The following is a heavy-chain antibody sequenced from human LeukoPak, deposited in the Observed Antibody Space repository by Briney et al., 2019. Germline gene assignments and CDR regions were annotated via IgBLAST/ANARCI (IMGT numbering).Heavy chain of an antibody. J-gene: IGHJ4*02. CDR2: ISAYNGNT. CDR1: DYTFTSYG. V-gene: IGHV1-18*01. D-gene: IGHD1-26*01. Sequence: ASVKVSCKASDYTFTSYGISWVRQAPGQGLEWMGWISAYNGNTNYAQKLQGRVTMTTDTSTSTAYMELRSLRSDDTAVYYCARVRRATPRPFIFDYWGQGTLVTVSS. CDR3: ARVRRATPRPFIFDY.